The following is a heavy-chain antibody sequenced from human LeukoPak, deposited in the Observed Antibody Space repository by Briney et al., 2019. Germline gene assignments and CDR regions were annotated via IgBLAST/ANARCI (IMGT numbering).Heavy chain of an antibody. V-gene: IGHV3-23*01. CDR2: LTDNGTST. Sequence: GGSLRLSCAASRFTFGNYAMSWVPQTAGKGLEWVSGLTDNGTSTYYAHSVKGRFTITRDNSKNTMYLNMNSLRAEDTATYYCAKFRRLFGKPLGDLDYWGQGALVTVSS. J-gene: IGHJ4*02. CDR3: AKFRRLFGKPLGDLDY. CDR1: RFTFGNYA. D-gene: IGHD3-22*01.